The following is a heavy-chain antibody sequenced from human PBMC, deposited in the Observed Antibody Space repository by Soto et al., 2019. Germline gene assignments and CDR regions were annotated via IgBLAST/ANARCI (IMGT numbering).Heavy chain of an antibody. V-gene: IGHV1-69*13. J-gene: IGHJ6*02. CDR3: ARGPYQLPYYYYYGMDV. CDR1: GGPFSSYA. Sequence: SVKVSCKASGGPFSSYAISWVRQAPGQGLEWMGGIIPIFGTANYAQKFQGRVTITADESTSTAYMELSSLRSEDTAVYYCARGPYQLPYYYYYGMDVWGQGTTVTVSS. D-gene: IGHD2-2*01. CDR2: IIPIFGTA.